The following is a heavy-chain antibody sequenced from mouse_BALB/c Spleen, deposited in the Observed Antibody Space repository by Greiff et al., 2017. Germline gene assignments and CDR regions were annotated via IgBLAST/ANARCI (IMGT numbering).Heavy chain of an antibody. CDR1: GFSLTSYG. V-gene: IGHV2-9*02. CDR2: IWAGGST. J-gene: IGHJ2*01. CDR3: ARDPHYYGSSSFFDY. Sequence: QVQLKESGPGLVAPSQSLSITCTVSGFSLTSYGVHWVRQPPGKGLEWLGVIWAGGSTNYNSALMSRLSISKDNSKSQVFLKMNSLQTDDTAMYYCARDPHYYGSSSFFDYWGQGTTLTVSS. D-gene: IGHD1-1*01.